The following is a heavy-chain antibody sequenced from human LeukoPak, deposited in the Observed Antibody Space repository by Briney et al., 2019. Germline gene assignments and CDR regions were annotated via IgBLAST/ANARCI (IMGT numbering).Heavy chain of an antibody. CDR2: IYTSGST. CDR3: ARSRIMVYALDY. CDR1: GGSISSYY. D-gene: IGHD2-8*01. J-gene: IGHJ4*02. Sequence: SETLSLTCTVSGGSISSYYWSWIRQPPGKGLEWIGYIYTSGSTNYNPSLKSRVTISVDTSKNQFSLKLSSVTAADTAVYYCARSRIMVYALDYWGQGSLVTVSS. V-gene: IGHV4-4*09.